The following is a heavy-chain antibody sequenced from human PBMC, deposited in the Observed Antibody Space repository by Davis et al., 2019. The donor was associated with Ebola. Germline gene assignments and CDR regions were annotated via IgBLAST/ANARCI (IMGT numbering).Heavy chain of an antibody. D-gene: IGHD1-26*01. Sequence: PGGSLRLSCAASGFTFSSYAMSWVRQAPGKGLEWVAVISYDGSNKYYADSVKGRFTISRDNSKNTLYLQMNSLRAEDTAVYYCAKDSQWRELGPITCFDYWGQGTLVTVSS. CDR3: AKDSQWRELGPITCFDY. CDR2: ISYDGSNK. CDR1: GFTFSSYA. J-gene: IGHJ4*02. V-gene: IGHV3-30*18.